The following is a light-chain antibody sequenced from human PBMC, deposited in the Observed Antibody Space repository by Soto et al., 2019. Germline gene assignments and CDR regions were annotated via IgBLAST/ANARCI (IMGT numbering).Light chain of an antibody. Sequence: DIQMTQSPSSLSASVGDRVTITCQARNDISNYLNWYQQKPGKAPRLLIYDASNLETGVPSRFSGSGSGTDFTFTISSLQPEDIATYYCQQYDNLPWTFGPGTKVDIK. CDR2: DAS. J-gene: IGKJ3*01. CDR3: QQYDNLPWT. V-gene: IGKV1-33*01. CDR1: NDISNY.